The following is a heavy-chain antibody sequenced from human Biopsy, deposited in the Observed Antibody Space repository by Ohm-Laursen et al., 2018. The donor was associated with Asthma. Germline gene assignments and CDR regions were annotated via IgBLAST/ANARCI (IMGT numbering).Heavy chain of an antibody. CDR2: INPNGGAT. CDR3: ARVQKSPGERWFGP. CDR1: AYTFIGNH. D-gene: IGHD4-23*01. Sequence: ASVKVSCKVSAYTFIGNHLHWVRQAPGEGLGWMGRINPNGGATIYAQKFQGRVTRTRDTSITTAYMELSRLTSEDTAVYYCARVQKSPGERWFGPWGQGTLVTVSS. V-gene: IGHV1-2*06. J-gene: IGHJ4*03.